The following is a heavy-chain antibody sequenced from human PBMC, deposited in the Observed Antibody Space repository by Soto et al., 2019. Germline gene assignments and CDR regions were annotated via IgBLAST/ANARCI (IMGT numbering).Heavy chain of an antibody. J-gene: IGHJ6*03. CDR3: ARTKEGYCSSTSCYEGSYYYYYMDV. CDR1: GFTVSSNY. V-gene: IGHV3-66*01. CDR2: IYSGGST. Sequence: GGSLRLSCAASGFTVSSNYMSWVRQAPGKWLEWVSVIYSGGSTYYADSVKGRFTISRDNSKNTLYLQMNSLRAEDTAVYYCARTKEGYCSSTSCYEGSYYYYYMDVWGKGTTVTVSS. D-gene: IGHD2-2*01.